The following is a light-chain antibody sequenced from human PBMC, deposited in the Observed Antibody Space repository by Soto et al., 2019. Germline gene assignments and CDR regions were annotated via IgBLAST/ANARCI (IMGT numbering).Light chain of an antibody. Sequence: DIQMTQSPSSLSASVGDRVTVTCRTSQSVYSYLNWYQQKPGKAPNLLIFAASSLQSGFPSRFSGSGSGTDCALTVNSLPAEDFATYYCQESYTYRHSFGQGTKVDIK. J-gene: IGKJ2*03. CDR2: AAS. V-gene: IGKV1-39*01. CDR1: QSVYSY. CDR3: QESYTYRHS.